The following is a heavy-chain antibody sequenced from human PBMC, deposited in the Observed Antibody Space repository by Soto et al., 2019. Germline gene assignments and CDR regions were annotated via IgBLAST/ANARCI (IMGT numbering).Heavy chain of an antibody. CDR3: AKDMAPERWLQLSPFDY. CDR1: GFTFSSYG. CDR2: ISYDGSNK. Sequence: AGGSLRLSCAASGFTFSSYGMHWVRQAPGKGLEWVAVISYDGSNKYYADSVKGRFTISRDNSKNTLYLQMNSLRAEDTAVYYCAKDMAPERWLQLSPFDYWGQGTLVTVSS. D-gene: IGHD5-12*01. J-gene: IGHJ4*02. V-gene: IGHV3-30*18.